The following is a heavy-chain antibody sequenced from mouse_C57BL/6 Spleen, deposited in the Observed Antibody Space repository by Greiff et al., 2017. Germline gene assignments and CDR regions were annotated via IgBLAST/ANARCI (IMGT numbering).Heavy chain of an antibody. V-gene: IGHV1-72*01. D-gene: IGHD1-1*01. Sequence: VQLQQPGAELVKPGASVKLSCKASGYTFTSYWMHWVKQRPGRGLEWLGRIDPNSGGTKYNEKFKSKATLTVDKPSSTAYMQLSSLTSEDSAVYYCARERGIYYGTMDYWGQGTSVTVSS. CDR3: ARERGIYYGTMDY. J-gene: IGHJ4*01. CDR1: GYTFTSYW. CDR2: IDPNSGGT.